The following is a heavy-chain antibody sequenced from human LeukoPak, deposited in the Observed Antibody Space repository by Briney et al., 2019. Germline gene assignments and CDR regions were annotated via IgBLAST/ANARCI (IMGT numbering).Heavy chain of an antibody. D-gene: IGHD4-11*01. Sequence: ASVKVSCKASGYTFISHYLYWVRQAPGQGLEWMGTINPSSGSASYAQKSQGRVTMTRDTSTSTVYMELSSLRSEDTAVYYCARESATVTTDLDYWGQGTLVTVSS. CDR2: INPSSGSA. J-gene: IGHJ4*02. CDR1: GYTFISHY. V-gene: IGHV1-46*01. CDR3: ARESATVTTDLDY.